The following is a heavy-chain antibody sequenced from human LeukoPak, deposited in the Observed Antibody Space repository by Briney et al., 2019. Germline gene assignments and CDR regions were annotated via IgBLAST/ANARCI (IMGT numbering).Heavy chain of an antibody. D-gene: IGHD6-19*01. V-gene: IGHV3-23*01. CDR1: GFTFTKYA. Sequence: GGSLRLSCAVSGFTFTKYAMTWVRQAPGEGLEWVSSIPASGGSTYYADSVKGRFTISRDNSKNSLYLQMNSLRAEDTAVYYCAKESSGGWYFDYWGQGTLVTVSS. J-gene: IGHJ4*02. CDR2: IPASGGST. CDR3: AKESSGGWYFDY.